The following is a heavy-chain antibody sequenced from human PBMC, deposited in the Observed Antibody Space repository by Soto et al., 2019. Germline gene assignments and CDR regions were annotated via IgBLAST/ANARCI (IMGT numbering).Heavy chain of an antibody. CDR3: ARSDNYVPFEY. J-gene: IGHJ4*02. Sequence: QVQLQESGPGLVKLSQTLSLTCTVSGGSISSGDYKWSWIRQPPGKGLEWIGYIYYSGYSYNNPYLKSRFTMSVDTSKNQFSLKLSSVTAADTAVYYCARSDNYVPFEYWGQGTLVTVSS. D-gene: IGHD4-4*01. CDR2: IYYSGYS. CDR1: GGSISSGDYK. V-gene: IGHV4-30-4*01.